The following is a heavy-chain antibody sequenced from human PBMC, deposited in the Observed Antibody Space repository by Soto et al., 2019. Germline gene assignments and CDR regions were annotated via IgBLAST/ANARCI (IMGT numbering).Heavy chain of an antibody. J-gene: IGHJ4*02. Sequence: SQTLSLTCSISGDSVSSNSAAWNWIRQSPSRGLEWMGRTYYRSKWYNEYAGSLKSRTTINADKSKSQLSLQLNSVTTEDTAAYYCARDQGYNWNYIGHFHXWGQATLVTVSX. D-gene: IGHD1-7*01. CDR1: GDSVSSNSAA. CDR3: ARDQGYNWNYIGHFHX. CDR2: TYYRSKWYN. V-gene: IGHV6-1*01.